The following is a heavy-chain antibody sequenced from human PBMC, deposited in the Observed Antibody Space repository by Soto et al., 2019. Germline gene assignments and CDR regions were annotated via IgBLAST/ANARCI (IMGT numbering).Heavy chain of an antibody. CDR2: IYYSGST. CDR3: ARQTRSDFWSGYYKLSWFDP. CDR1: GGSISSSSYY. J-gene: IGHJ5*02. D-gene: IGHD3-3*01. Sequence: ETLSLTCTVSGGSISSSSYYWGWIRQPPGKGLEWIGSIYYSGSTYYNPSLKSRVTISVDTSKNQFSLKLSSVTAADTAVYYCARQTRSDFWSGYYKLSWFDPWGQGTLVTVSS. V-gene: IGHV4-39*01.